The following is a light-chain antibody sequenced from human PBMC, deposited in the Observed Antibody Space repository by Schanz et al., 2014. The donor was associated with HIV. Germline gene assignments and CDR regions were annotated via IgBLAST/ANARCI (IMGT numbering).Light chain of an antibody. CDR2: AAS. J-gene: IGKJ4*01. Sequence: DIRMTQSPSSLSASVGDRVTITCRASQTIGDYLNWYQQRPGKAPNILISAASALQSGAPSRFSGSGSGTDFTLTISSLQPEDFATYYCQQLASYPLTFGGGTKVEIK. CDR3: QQLASYPLT. V-gene: IGKV1-39*01. CDR1: QTIGDY.